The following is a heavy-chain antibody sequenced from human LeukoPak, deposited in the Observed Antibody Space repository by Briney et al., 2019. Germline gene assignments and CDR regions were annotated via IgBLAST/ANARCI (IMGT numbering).Heavy chain of an antibody. CDR3: AREGQYYDFWSGYYKGYLDY. CDR1: GYTFTSYA. J-gene: IGHJ4*02. CDR2: INAGNGNT. Sequence: ASVKVSCKASGYTFTSYAMHWVRQAPGQRLEWMGWINAGNGNTKYSQKFQGRVTITRDTSASTAYMELSSLRSDDTAVYYCAREGQYYDFWSGYYKGYLDYWGQGTLVTVSS. D-gene: IGHD3-3*01. V-gene: IGHV1-3*01.